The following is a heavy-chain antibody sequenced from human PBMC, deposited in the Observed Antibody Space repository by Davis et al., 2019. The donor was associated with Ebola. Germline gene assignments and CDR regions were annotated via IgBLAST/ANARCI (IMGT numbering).Heavy chain of an antibody. Sequence: ASVKVSCKASGYTFTGYYMHWVRQAPGQGLEWMGRINPHSGGTDYAQKFQGRVTMTRDTSISTAYMELSRLRSNDTAVYYCARDPGITVIRGPTPFDYWGQGTLVTVSS. V-gene: IGHV1-2*06. D-gene: IGHD3-10*01. CDR2: INPHSGGT. J-gene: IGHJ4*02. CDR3: ARDPGITVIRGPTPFDY. CDR1: GYTFTGYY.